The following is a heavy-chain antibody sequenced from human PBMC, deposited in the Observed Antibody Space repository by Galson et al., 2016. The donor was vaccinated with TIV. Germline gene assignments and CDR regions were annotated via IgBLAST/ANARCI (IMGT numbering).Heavy chain of an antibody. CDR3: AKVRLFDGDYRDF. CDR1: GFTFDDYA. V-gene: IGHV3-23*01. Sequence: SLRLSCAASGFTFDDYAMHWVRQAPGKGLEWVSGISGGGDATYYGNSVKGRFTISRDNSRDTLYLYMNSLRAEDTAIYYCAKVRLFDGDYRDFWGQGTLVIVSS. CDR2: ISGGGDAT. D-gene: IGHD4-17*01. J-gene: IGHJ4*02.